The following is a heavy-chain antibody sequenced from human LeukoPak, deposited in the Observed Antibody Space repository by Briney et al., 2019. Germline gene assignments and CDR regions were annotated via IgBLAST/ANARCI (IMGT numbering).Heavy chain of an antibody. J-gene: IGHJ2*01. Sequence: SETLSLTCAVYGGSFSGYYWSWIRQPPGKGLEWIGEINHSGSTNYNPSLNSRVTMSVDVSKNQFSLSLHSVTAADTAVYYCARDRRALSGSDYNVNWYFDLWGRGTLVTVSS. CDR1: GGSFSGYY. V-gene: IGHV4-34*01. D-gene: IGHD3-10*01. CDR2: INHSGST. CDR3: ARDRRALSGSDYNVNWYFDL.